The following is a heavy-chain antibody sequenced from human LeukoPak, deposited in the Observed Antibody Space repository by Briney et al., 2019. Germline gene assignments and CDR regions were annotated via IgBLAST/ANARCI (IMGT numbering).Heavy chain of an antibody. D-gene: IGHD3-22*01. Sequence: PGGSLRLSCAASGFTFSSYWMHWARHAPGKGLVWVSRIKSDGKTNYADSVKGRFTISRDNAKNTVSLQMNSLRAEDTGVYYCARAPSEIGGYYPEYFRHWGQGTLVTVSS. J-gene: IGHJ1*01. V-gene: IGHV3-74*01. CDR3: ARAPSEIGGYYPEYFRH. CDR2: IKSDGKT. CDR1: GFTFSSYW.